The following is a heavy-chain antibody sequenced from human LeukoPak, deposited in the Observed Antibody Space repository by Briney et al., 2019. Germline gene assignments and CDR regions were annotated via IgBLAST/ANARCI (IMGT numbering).Heavy chain of an antibody. CDR2: IHSSGST. V-gene: IGHV4-59*13. CDR1: GGSISNYY. J-gene: IGHJ4*02. CDR3: ARPFRTGWSSSFDS. Sequence: SETLSLTCTVSGGSISNYYWGWIRQTPGKGLEWIGYIHSSGSTKYNPSLQSRVTISVDTSKSQLSLKMTSVTAADTAVYYCARPFRTGWSSSFDSWGQGTLVTVSS. D-gene: IGHD3-9*01.